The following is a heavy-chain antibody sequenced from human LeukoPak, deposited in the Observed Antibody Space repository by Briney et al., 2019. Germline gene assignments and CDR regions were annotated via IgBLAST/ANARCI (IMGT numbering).Heavy chain of an antibody. Sequence: PGGSLRLSCAASGFTFGDFAMSWVRQAPGKGLEWVGFIRSKAYGGTTEYAASVKGRFTISRDDSKSIAYLQMNSLKTEDTAVYYCTRAGPGIAVAGLDYWGQGTLVTVSS. CDR1: GFTFGDFA. CDR2: IRSKAYGGTT. V-gene: IGHV3-49*04. CDR3: TRAGPGIAVAGLDY. D-gene: IGHD6-19*01. J-gene: IGHJ4*02.